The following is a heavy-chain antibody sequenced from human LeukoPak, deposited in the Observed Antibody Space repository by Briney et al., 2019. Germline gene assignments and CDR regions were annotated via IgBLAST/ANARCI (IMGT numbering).Heavy chain of an antibody. CDR1: GFTFSSYW. D-gene: IGHD4-17*01. Sequence: GGTLRLSCAASGFTFSSYWMSWVRQAPGKGLERVANIKQDGSEKYYVDSVKGRFTISSDNAENSLSLQMHSLVADDKAVYYCARFGDYGRFPDYWGQGTLVTVSS. J-gene: IGHJ4*02. CDR3: ARFGDYGRFPDY. V-gene: IGHV3-7*01. CDR2: IKQDGSEK.